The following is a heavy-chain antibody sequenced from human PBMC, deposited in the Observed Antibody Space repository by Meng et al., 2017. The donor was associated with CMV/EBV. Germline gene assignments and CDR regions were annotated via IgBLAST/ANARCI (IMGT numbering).Heavy chain of an antibody. CDR3: ARDPRRGYSYGG. D-gene: IGHD5-18*01. CDR1: GFTFTSSA. J-gene: IGHJ4*02. Sequence: SVKVSCKASGFTFTSSAVQWVRQARGQRLEWIGWIVVGSGNTNYAQKFQERVTITRDMSTSTAYMELSSLRSEDTAVYYCARDPRRGYSYGGWGQGTLVTVSS. V-gene: IGHV1-58*01. CDR2: IVVGSGNT.